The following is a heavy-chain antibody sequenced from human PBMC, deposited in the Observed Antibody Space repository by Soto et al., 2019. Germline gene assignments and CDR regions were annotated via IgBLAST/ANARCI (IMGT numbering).Heavy chain of an antibody. CDR1: GFTFSNDW. D-gene: IGHD4-17*01. Sequence: PGGSLRLSCAASGFTFSNDWMHWVRQAPGKGLEWVSRINADGGSTHYADSVRGRFTISRDNAKNTLFLQLNSLRVEDTAIYYCIKVFTRGVGVPRCYFDSCGQGTLLTVSS. CDR2: INADGGST. CDR3: IKVFTRGVGVPRCYFDS. J-gene: IGHJ4*02. V-gene: IGHV3-74*01.